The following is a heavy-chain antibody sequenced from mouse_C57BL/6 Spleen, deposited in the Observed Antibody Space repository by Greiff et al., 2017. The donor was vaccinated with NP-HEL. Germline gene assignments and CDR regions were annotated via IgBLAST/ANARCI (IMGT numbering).Heavy chain of an antibody. J-gene: IGHJ3*01. Sequence: QVQLQQSGAELVRPGASVKLSCKASGYTFTDYYINWVKQRPGQGLEWIARIYPGSGNTYYNEKFKGKATLTAEKSSSTAYMQLSSLTSEDSAVYFCARGRVYGYDGWFAYWGQGTLVTVSA. V-gene: IGHV1-76*01. CDR3: ARGRVYGYDGWFAY. D-gene: IGHD2-2*01. CDR2: IYPGSGNT. CDR1: GYTFTDYY.